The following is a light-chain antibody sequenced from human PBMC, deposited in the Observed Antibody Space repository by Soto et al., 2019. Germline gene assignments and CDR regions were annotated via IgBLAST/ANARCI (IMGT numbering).Light chain of an antibody. CDR2: TNN. CDR3: AAWENSLNGPV. V-gene: IGLV1-44*01. Sequence: QSVLTQPPSASGTPGQRVTISCSGSSSNIGSNTVNWYQQFPGTAPKLVIYTNNQRPSGVPDRFSGSKSGTSASLDISGLQSDDEADYHCAAWENSLNGPVFGGGTKVTVL. CDR1: SSNIGSNT. J-gene: IGLJ3*02.